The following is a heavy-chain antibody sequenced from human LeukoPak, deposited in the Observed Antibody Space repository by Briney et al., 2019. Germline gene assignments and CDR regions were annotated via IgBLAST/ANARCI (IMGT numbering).Heavy chain of an antibody. V-gene: IGHV3-21*01. CDR1: GFTFSSYS. Sequence: GGSLRLSCAPSGFTFSSYSMNWVRQAPGKGLEWVSSISSSSSYIYYADSVKGRFTISRDNAKNSLYLQMNSLRAEDTAVYYCARDRGGSGWYNLDYWGQGTLVTVSS. CDR3: ARDRGGSGWYNLDY. CDR2: ISSSSSYI. D-gene: IGHD6-19*01. J-gene: IGHJ4*02.